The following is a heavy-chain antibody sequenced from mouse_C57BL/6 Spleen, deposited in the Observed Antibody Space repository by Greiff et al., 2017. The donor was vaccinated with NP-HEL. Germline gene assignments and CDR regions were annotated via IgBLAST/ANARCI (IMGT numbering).Heavy chain of an antibody. J-gene: IGHJ4*01. Sequence: EVNVVESGGDLVKPGGSLKLSCAASGFTFSSYGMSWVRQTPDKRLEWVATISSGGSYTYYPDSVKGRFTISRDNAKNTLYLQMSSLKSEDTAMYYCARRGSPDYAMDYWGQGTSVTVSS. CDR3: ARRGSPDYAMDY. V-gene: IGHV5-6*02. CDR1: GFTFSSYG. CDR2: ISSGGSYT. D-gene: IGHD1-1*02.